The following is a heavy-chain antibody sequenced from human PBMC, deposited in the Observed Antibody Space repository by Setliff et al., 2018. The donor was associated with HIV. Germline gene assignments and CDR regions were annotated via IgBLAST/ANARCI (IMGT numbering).Heavy chain of an antibody. CDR1: GFTSSTYA. CDR3: VREERAADSGSYYSSRWFDR. D-gene: IGHD1-26*01. CDR2: IYSDGST. V-gene: IGHV3-23*01. Sequence: GGSLRLSCAASGFTSSTYAMSWVRQAPGKGLEWVSTIYSDGSTYYADSVKGRFTISRDNSKNTLDLQMSSLEAEDTAVYYCVREERAADSGSYYSSRWFDRWGQGTLVTVSS. J-gene: IGHJ5*02.